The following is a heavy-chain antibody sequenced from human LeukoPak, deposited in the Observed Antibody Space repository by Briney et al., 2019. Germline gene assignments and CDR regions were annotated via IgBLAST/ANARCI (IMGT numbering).Heavy chain of an antibody. CDR2: IYYSGST. V-gene: IGHV4-61*01. Sequence: SETLSLTCTVSGGSVSSGSYYWSRIRQPPGEGLEWIGYIYYSGSTNYNPSLKSRVTISVDTSKNQFSLKLSSVTAADTAVYHCARDKGPYWYFDLWGRGTLVTVSS. CDR3: ARDKGPYWYFDL. J-gene: IGHJ2*01. CDR1: GGSVSSGSYY.